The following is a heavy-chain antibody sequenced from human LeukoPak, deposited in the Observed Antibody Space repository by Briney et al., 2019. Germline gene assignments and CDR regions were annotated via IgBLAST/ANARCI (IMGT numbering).Heavy chain of an antibody. CDR3: AREADTVLIRAFDY. CDR1: GYTFTGYY. Sequence: GASVKVSCKASGYTFTGYYMHWVRQAPGQGLEWMGRISTYNGNTEYVQKFQGRVTMTTDTSTNTAYMELGTLSSDDTAVYYCAREADTVLIRAFDYWGQGTLVTVSS. D-gene: IGHD5-18*01. J-gene: IGHJ4*02. V-gene: IGHV1-18*04. CDR2: ISTYNGNT.